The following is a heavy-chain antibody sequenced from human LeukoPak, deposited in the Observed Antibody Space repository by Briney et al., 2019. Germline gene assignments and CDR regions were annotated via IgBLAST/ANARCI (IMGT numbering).Heavy chain of an antibody. Sequence: PSETLSLTCTVSGGSISGYYWSWIRQPPGKGLEWIGCIYYRGTTNYSPSPKSRITISLDTSKSQFSLKLNSVTAADTAVYYCARPSSLDYGDYEGYNAFDIWGQGTMVTVSS. D-gene: IGHD4-17*01. CDR3: ARPSSLDYGDYEGYNAFDI. V-gene: IGHV4-59*08. CDR2: IYYRGTT. CDR1: GGSISGYY. J-gene: IGHJ3*02.